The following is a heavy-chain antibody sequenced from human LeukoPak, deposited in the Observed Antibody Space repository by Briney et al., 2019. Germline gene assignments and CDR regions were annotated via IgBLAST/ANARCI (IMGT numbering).Heavy chain of an antibody. Sequence: GASVKVSCKASGYTFTGYYMHWVRQAPGQGLEWMGWINPNSGGTNYAQKFQGRVTMTRDTSISTAYMELSRLRSDDTAVYYCVRDRTKYCRSTSCPLDYWGQGTLVTVSS. J-gene: IGHJ4*02. CDR1: GYTFTGYY. V-gene: IGHV1-2*02. CDR2: INPNSGGT. CDR3: VRDRTKYCRSTSCPLDY. D-gene: IGHD2-2*01.